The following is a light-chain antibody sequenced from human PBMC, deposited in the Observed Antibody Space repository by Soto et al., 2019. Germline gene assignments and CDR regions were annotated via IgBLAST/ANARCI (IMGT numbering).Light chain of an antibody. CDR1: QSVLFSSNNQNY. CDR2: WAS. J-gene: IGKJ2*01. Sequence: DIVMTQSPDSLAVSLGEMATINCKSSQSVLFSSNNQNYLAWYQHKAGQPPRLLIHWASTRESGVPDRFSGSGSGTDFTLTISSLQAEDVAVYYCQQYWRSPYTFGQWTKLEIK. V-gene: IGKV4-1*01. CDR3: QQYWRSPYT.